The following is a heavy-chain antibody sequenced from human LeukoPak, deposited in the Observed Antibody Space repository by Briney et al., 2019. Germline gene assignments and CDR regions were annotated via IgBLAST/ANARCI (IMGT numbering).Heavy chain of an antibody. D-gene: IGHD3-22*01. J-gene: IGHJ4*02. CDR2: FSEGWST. CDR1: GGSISSGGYY. Sequence: SQTLSLTCTVSGGSISSGGYYWSWSRLHPGKGLEWVGYFSEGWSTYYNPSLKSRVTISVDTSNNQFSLKLSSVTAADTAVYYCARDYYDSSGYHFDYWGQGTLVTVSS. V-gene: IGHV4-31*03. CDR3: ARDYYDSSGYHFDY.